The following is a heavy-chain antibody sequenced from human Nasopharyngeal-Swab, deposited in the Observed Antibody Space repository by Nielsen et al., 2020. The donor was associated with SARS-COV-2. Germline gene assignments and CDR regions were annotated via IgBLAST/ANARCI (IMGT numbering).Heavy chain of an antibody. Sequence: GESLKISCAASGFTVSGNFMTWVRQAPGEGLEWVSVIYSAGQTNYADSVKGRFTISRDNSKNTLYLQMDSLRAEDTAVYYCAKVRDGYNQGFDYWGQGTLVTVSS. CDR1: GFTVSGNF. CDR2: IYSAGQT. CDR3: AKVRDGYNQGFDY. V-gene: IGHV3-53*05. D-gene: IGHD5-24*01. J-gene: IGHJ4*02.